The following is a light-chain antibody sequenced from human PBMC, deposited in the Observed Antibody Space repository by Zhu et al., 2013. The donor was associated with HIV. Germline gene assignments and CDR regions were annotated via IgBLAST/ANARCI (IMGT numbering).Light chain of an antibody. J-gene: IGKJ1*01. V-gene: IGKV1-5*03. CDR3: QDYNGFPWT. CDR2: KAS. CDR1: QTISTW. Sequence: DIQMTQSPSTLSASVGDRVTITCRASQTISTWLAWYQQKPGKAPKLLVSKASNLESGVPSRFSASGSETEFTLTVNSLQPDDFATYYCQDYNGFPWTFGQGTEVELK.